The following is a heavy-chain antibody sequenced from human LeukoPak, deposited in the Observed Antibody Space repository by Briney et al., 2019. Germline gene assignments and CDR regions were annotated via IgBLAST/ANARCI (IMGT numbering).Heavy chain of an antibody. CDR2: INHSGST. CDR3: ARHRRVVVAATARCGWFDP. CDR1: GGSFSGYY. J-gene: IGHJ5*02. D-gene: IGHD2-15*01. V-gene: IGHV4-34*01. Sequence: PSETLSLTCAVYGGSFSGYYWSWIRQPPGKGLEWIGEINHSGSTNYNLSLKSRVTISVDTSKNQFSLKLSSVTAADTAVYYCARHRRVVVAATARCGWFDPWGQGTLVTVSS.